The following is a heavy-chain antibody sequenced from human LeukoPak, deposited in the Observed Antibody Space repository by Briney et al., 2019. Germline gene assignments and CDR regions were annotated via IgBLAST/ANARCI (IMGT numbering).Heavy chain of an antibody. CDR2: IYYSGSA. CDR1: GGSISSGDYY. D-gene: IGHD3-22*01. CDR3: ARDAGSDDTDNWFDP. V-gene: IGHV4-30-4*01. Sequence: SQTLSLTCTVSGGSISSGDYYWGWIRQPQGKGLEWIGNIYYSGSAYYNPSLKSRVTISVDTSKNQFSLKLTSVTAADTAVYYCARDAGSDDTDNWFDPWGQGTLVTVSS. J-gene: IGHJ5*02.